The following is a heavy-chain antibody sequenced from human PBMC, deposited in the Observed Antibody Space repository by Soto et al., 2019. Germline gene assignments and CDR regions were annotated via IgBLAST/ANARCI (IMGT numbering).Heavy chain of an antibody. V-gene: IGHV3-23*01. Sequence: LRLSCAASGLTFSSNAMSWVRQAPGKGLEWVSGISDSGGSTYYADSVKGRFTISRDNSKNTLYLQMNSLRAEDTAVYYCAKDESRVVVPDNWFDSWGQGTLVTVS. CDR3: AKDESRVVVPDNWFDS. CDR2: ISDSGGST. CDR1: GLTFSSNA. J-gene: IGHJ5*01. D-gene: IGHD3-22*01.